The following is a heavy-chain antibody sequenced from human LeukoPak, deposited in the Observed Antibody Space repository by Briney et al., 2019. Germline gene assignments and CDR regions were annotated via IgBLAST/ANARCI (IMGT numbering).Heavy chain of an antibody. J-gene: IGHJ2*01. CDR1: GFSFSSYA. CDR2: TCGSGGST. Sequence: GGSLRLSCAASGFSFSSYAMSWVRQTPGKGLEWVSSTCGSGGSTHYTDSVKGRFTISRDKSKNTLYLQMNSLRAEDTAVYYCAKGPRNPLIRGDWYFDLWGRGTLVTVSS. CDR3: AKGPRNPLIRGDWYFDL. D-gene: IGHD3-10*01. V-gene: IGHV3-23*01.